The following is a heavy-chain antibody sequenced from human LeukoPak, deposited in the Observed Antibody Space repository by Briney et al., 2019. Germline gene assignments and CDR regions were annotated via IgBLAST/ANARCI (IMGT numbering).Heavy chain of an antibody. Sequence: SVKVSCKASGGTFSSYAISWVRQAPGQGLEWMGGIIPIFGTANYAQKFQGRVTITTDESTSTAYMELSSLRSEDTAVYYCARATGGYSHGTYYFDYWGQGTLVTVSS. V-gene: IGHV1-69*05. CDR1: GGTFSSYA. D-gene: IGHD5-18*01. J-gene: IGHJ4*02. CDR2: IIPIFGTA. CDR3: ARATGGYSHGTYYFDY.